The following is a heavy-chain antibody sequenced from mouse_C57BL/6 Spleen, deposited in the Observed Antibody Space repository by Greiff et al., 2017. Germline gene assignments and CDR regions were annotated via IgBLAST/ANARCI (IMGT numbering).Heavy chain of an antibody. D-gene: IGHD1-1*01. CDR2: IDPETGGT. CDR1: GYTFTDYE. V-gene: IGHV1-15*01. J-gene: IGHJ2*01. CDR3: TRPLCITTVEDD. Sequence: QVQLQQSGAELVRPGASVTLSCKASGYTFTDYEMHWVKQTPVHGLEWIGAIDPETGGTAYNQKFKGKAILTADKSSSTAYMELRSLTSEDSAVYYCTRPLCITTVEDDWGQGTTLTVSS.